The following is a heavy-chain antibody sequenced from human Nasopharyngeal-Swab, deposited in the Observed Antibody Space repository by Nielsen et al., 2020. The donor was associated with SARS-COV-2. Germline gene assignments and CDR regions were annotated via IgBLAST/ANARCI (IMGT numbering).Heavy chain of an antibody. Sequence: ASVKVSCKASGYTFTSYYMHWVRQAPGQGLEWMGIINPSGGSTSYAQKFQGRVTMTRDTSTSTAYMELRSLRSDDTAVYYCARENYDILTGYRYYYYGMDVWGQGTTVTVSS. V-gene: IGHV1-46*01. CDR3: ARENYDILTGYRYYYYGMDV. CDR1: GYTFTSYY. D-gene: IGHD3-9*01. CDR2: INPSGGST. J-gene: IGHJ6*02.